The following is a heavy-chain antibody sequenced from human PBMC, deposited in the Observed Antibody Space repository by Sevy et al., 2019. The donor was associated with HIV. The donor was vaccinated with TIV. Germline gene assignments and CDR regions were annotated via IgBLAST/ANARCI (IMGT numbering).Heavy chain of an antibody. Sequence: ASVKVSCKVSGYTLTELSMHWVRQAPGKGLEWMGSFDPEDGETIYAQKFQGRVTMTEDTSADTAYMELSSRRSEDTAVYFCATTKDYNDSSGCPFDYWGQGTLVTVSS. CDR1: GYTLTELS. D-gene: IGHD3-22*01. V-gene: IGHV1-24*01. CDR3: ATTKDYNDSSGCPFDY. CDR2: FDPEDGET. J-gene: IGHJ4*02.